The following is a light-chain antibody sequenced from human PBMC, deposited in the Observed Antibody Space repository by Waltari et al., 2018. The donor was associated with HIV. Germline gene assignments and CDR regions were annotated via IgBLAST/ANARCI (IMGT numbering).Light chain of an antibody. CDR1: RSNIGNNL. J-gene: IGLJ1*01. V-gene: IGLV1-44*01. CDR2: RND. Sequence: QSVVTQPPSASGAPGQTITISCSGSRSNIGNNLVNWYQHLPGAAPKLLIYRNDQRPSGVPDRISGSKSGTSASRSISGLQPEDEADYYCASWDDKLKGYVFGSGTKVTVL. CDR3: ASWDDKLKGYV.